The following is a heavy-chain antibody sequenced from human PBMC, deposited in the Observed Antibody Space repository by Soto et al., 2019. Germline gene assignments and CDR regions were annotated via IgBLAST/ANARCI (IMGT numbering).Heavy chain of an antibody. V-gene: IGHV4-34*01. D-gene: IGHD3-22*01. CDR3: ARGRYYCDSSGYYRGRDYYYYGMDV. J-gene: IGHJ6*02. CDR1: GGSFSGYY. Sequence: SSETLSLTCAVYGGSFSGYYWSWIRQPPGKGLEWIGEINHSGSTNYNPSLKSRVTISVDTSKNQFSLKLSSVTAADTAVYYCARGRYYCDSSGYYRGRDYYYYGMDVWGQGTTVTVSS. CDR2: INHSGST.